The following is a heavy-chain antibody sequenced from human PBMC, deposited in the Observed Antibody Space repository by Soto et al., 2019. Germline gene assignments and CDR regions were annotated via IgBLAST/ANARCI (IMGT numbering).Heavy chain of an antibody. D-gene: IGHD1-26*01. CDR1: GFTFSSYG. CDR2: ISYDGSNK. V-gene: IGHV3-30*18. J-gene: IGHJ4*02. CDR3: AKDRVVGATFFCYFDY. Sequence: GGSLRLSCAASGFTFSSYGMHWVRQAPGKGLEWVAVISYDGSNKYYADSVKGRFTISRDNSKNTLYLQMNSLRAEDTAVYYCAKDRVVGATFFCYFDYWGQGTLVTVSS.